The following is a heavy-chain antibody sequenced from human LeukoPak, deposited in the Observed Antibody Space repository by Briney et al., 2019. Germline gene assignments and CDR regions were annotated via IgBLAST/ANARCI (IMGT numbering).Heavy chain of an antibody. J-gene: IGHJ4*02. CDR3: ARDRVARGYSCGFNY. D-gene: IGHD5-18*01. V-gene: IGHV3-11*04. CDR1: GFTFSDYY. CDR2: IGGSGSTI. Sequence: GGSLRLSCAASGFTFSDYYMSWIRQAPGKGLEWVSYIGGSGSTIYYADSVEGRFTISRDNAKNSLYLQMNSLRAEDTAAYYCARDRVARGYSCGFNYWGQGSLVTVSS.